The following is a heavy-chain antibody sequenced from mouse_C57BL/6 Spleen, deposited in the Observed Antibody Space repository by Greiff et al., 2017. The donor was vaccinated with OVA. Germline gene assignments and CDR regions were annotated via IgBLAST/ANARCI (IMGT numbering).Heavy chain of an antibody. V-gene: IGHV1-69*01. J-gene: IGHJ2*01. D-gene: IGHD3-3*01. CDR2: IDPSDSYT. Sequence: QVQLQQPGAELVMPGASVKLSCKASGYTFTSYWMHWVKQRPGQGLEWIGEIDPSDSYTNYNQEFKGKSTLTVDKSSSTAYMQLSSLTSEDSAVYYCARRGDLYYFDYWGQGTTLTVSS. CDR3: ARRGDLYYFDY. CDR1: GYTFTSYW.